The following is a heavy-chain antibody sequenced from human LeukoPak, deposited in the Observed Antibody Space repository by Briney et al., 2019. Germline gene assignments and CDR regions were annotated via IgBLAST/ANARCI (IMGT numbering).Heavy chain of an antibody. CDR2: IYPGDSDT. V-gene: IGHV5-51*01. CDR3: AAVTTEAVAFDI. CDR1: GYTFSTYW. J-gene: IGHJ3*02. D-gene: IGHD4-17*01. Sequence: GESLKISCQCSGYTFSTYWIGWVRQMPGKGLEWMGIIYPGDSDTRYSPSFQGQVTISADKSISTAYLQWSSLKASDTAMYYCAAVTTEAVAFDIWGQGTMVTVSS.